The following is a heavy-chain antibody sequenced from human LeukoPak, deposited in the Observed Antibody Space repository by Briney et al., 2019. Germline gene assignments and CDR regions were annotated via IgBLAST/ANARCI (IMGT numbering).Heavy chain of an antibody. CDR1: GGSISSGDYY. J-gene: IGHJ3*02. V-gene: IGHV4-30-4*08. CDR2: IYYSGST. D-gene: IGHD2-2*01. Sequence: SQTLSLTCTVSGGSISSGDYYWSWIRQPPGKGLEWIGYIYYSGSTYYNPSLKDRVTISVDTSKNQFSLKLSSVTAADTAVYYCASYCSSTSCSIAFDIWGQGTMVTVSS. CDR3: ASYCSSTSCSIAFDI.